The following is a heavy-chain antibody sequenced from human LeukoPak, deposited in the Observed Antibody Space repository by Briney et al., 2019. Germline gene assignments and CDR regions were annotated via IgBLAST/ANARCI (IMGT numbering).Heavy chain of an antibody. CDR2: INHSGST. Sequence: SETLSLTCAVYGGSFSGYYWSWIRQPPGKGLEWIGEINHSGSTNYNPSLKSRVTISVDTSKNQFSLKLSSVTAADTALYYCAKDTRGSYYYGMDVWGQGTTVTVS. J-gene: IGHJ6*02. V-gene: IGHV4-34*01. CDR3: AKDTRGSYYYGMDV. CDR1: GGSFSGYY. D-gene: IGHD3-16*01.